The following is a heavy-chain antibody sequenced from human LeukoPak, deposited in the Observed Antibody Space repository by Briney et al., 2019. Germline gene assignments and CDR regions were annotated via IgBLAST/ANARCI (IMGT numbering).Heavy chain of an antibody. D-gene: IGHD6-19*01. CDR1: GYTFTGYY. CDR3: ATDGAVAGTAYPEY. Sequence: ASVKVSCKASGYTFTGYYIHWVRQAPGQGLEWMGWINPNSGGTKYAQRFQGRVTMTRDTSISTAYMELSSLTSDDTALYYCATDGAVAGTAYPEYWGQGTLVTVSS. J-gene: IGHJ4*02. V-gene: IGHV1-2*02. CDR2: INPNSGGT.